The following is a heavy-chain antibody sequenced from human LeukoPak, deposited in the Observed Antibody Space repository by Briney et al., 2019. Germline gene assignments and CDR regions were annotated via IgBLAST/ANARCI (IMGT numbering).Heavy chain of an antibody. V-gene: IGHV1-2*02. CDR1: GYTFTGYY. CDR2: INPNSGGT. Sequence: GASVKVSCKASGYTFTGYYMHWVRQAPGQGLEWMGWINPNSGGTNYAQKFRGRVTMTRDTSISTAYMELSRLRSDDTAVYYCARDDPPNSSGVTPWGQGTLVTVSS. D-gene: IGHD6-19*01. CDR3: ARDDPPNSSGVTP. J-gene: IGHJ5*02.